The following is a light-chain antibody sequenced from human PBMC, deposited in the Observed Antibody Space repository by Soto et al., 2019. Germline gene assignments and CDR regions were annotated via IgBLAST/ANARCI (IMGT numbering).Light chain of an antibody. CDR2: EDN. V-gene: IGLV2-23*01. CDR3: CSYAGSSTWV. J-gene: IGLJ3*02. Sequence: QSALTQPASVSGSPGQSITISCTGTSSDVGSYNLVSWYQQHPGKAPKLMIYEDNKRPSGVSNRFSGSKSGNTASLTISGLQAEDEADYYCCSYAGSSTWVFGGGTK. CDR1: SSDVGSYNL.